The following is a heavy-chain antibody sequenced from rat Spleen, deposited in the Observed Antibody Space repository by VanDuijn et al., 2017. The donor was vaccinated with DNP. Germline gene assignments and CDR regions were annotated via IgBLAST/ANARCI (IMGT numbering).Heavy chain of an antibody. J-gene: IGHJ1*01. CDR2: IWSGGNT. CDR1: GFSLTRNR. Sequence: QVQLKESGPGLVQPSQTLSLTCTVSGFSLTRNRVHWVRQPPGKGLEWVGAIWSGGNTDYNSALKSRLSISRDTSKSQVFLKMNSLQTEDTAIYFCTRRGYYYVDWYWYFDFWGPGTMVTVSS. V-gene: IGHV2-1*01. D-gene: IGHD1-12*02. CDR3: TRRGYYYVDWYWYFDF.